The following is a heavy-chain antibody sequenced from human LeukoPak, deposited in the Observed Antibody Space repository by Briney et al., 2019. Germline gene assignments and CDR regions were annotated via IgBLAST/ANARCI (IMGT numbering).Heavy chain of an antibody. CDR1: GFTFSSYS. CDR3: ASTEEMATNHAFDI. Sequence: GGSLRLSCAASGFTFSSYSMNWVRQAPGKGLEWVSSISSSSSYIYYADSVKGRFTISRDNAKNSLYLQMSSLRAEDTAVYYCASTEEMATNHAFDIWGQGTIVTVSP. J-gene: IGHJ3*02. CDR2: ISSSSSYI. V-gene: IGHV3-21*01. D-gene: IGHD5-24*01.